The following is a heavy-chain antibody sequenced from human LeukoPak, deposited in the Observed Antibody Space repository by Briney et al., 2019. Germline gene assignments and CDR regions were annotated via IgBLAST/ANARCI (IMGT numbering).Heavy chain of an antibody. CDR1: GYSISSGYY. D-gene: IGHD5-24*01. CDR3: ARGKMATIRFFDY. V-gene: IGHV4-38-2*02. CDR2: IYHSGST. Sequence: SETLSLTCTVSGYSISSGYYWGWIRQPPGKGLEWIGSIYHSGSTYYNPSLKSRVTISVDTSKNQFSLKLSSVTAADTAVYYCARGKMATIRFFDYWGQGTLVTVSS. J-gene: IGHJ4*02.